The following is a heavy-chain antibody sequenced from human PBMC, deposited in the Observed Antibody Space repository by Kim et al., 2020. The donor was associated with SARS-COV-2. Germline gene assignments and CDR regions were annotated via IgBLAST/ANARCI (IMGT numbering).Heavy chain of an antibody. V-gene: IGHV4-59*01. CDR2: IYYSGTT. CDR1: GDSISDYY. J-gene: IGHJ4*02. CDR3: ARGVRYSGTYRGYFDI. D-gene: IGHD1-26*01. Sequence: SETLSLNCTVSGDSISDYYWNWIRQAPGKGLEWIGYIYYSGTTNYNPSLKSRVTISVDTSRTQFSLTLSFVTAADTAVYYCARGVRYSGTYRGYFDIWGQGTLVTISS.